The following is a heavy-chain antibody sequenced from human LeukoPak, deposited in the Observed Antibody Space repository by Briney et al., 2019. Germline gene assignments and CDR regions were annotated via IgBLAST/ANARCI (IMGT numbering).Heavy chain of an antibody. V-gene: IGHV4-59*08. CDR1: GGSISTYY. D-gene: IGHD2-15*01. CDR3: ARRGYCSGGSCYSTGFFDY. J-gene: IGHJ4*02. CDR2: IYYSGST. Sequence: SKTLSLTCTVSGGSISTYYWSWIRQPPGKGLEWIGYIYYSGSTNYNPSLKSRVTISVDTSKNQFSLKLSSVTAADTAVYYCARRGYCSGGSCYSTGFFDYWGQGTLVTVSS.